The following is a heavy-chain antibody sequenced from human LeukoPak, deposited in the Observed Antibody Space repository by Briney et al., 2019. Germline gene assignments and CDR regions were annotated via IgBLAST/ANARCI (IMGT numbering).Heavy chain of an antibody. CDR3: ARGGYYGSGNDFRFDP. Sequence: KPSETLSLTCTVSGGSISNYYWTWIRQSPGKGLECIGYIHYTGSTNYNPSLKSRVTISVETSKNQFSLKLKSVTAADTAVYYCARGGYYGSGNDFRFDPWGQGTLVTVSS. V-gene: IGHV4-59*01. CDR2: IHYTGST. D-gene: IGHD3-10*01. J-gene: IGHJ5*02. CDR1: GGSISNYY.